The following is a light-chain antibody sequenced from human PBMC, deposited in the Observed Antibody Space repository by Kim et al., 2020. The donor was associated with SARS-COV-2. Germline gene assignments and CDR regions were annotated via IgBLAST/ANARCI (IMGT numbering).Light chain of an antibody. J-gene: IGKJ1*01. CDR2: GAS. CDR3: QQLNSYPWT. CDR1: QGISSY. V-gene: IGKV1-9*01. Sequence: ESVGYRFTSTCRASQGISSYLAWYQHHPGKAPKLLIYGASTLQSGVPPKFSGSGSGTDFTLTISSLRPEDFATYYCQQLNSYPWTFGQGTKVEIK.